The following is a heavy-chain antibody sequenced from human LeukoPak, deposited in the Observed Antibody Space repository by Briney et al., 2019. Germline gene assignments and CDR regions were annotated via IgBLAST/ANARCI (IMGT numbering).Heavy chain of an antibody. J-gene: IGHJ4*02. CDR3: ARGSGYLDIVAPRDY. D-gene: IGHD5-12*01. Sequence: ASVKVSCKATGYTFTGYYMHWVRQAPGQGLEWMGWINPNSGDTNFAQKFQGRFTMTRDTSISTAYMELGRLRSDDTAVYYCARGSGYLDIVAPRDYWGQGTLVTVSS. CDR1: GYTFTGYY. CDR2: INPNSGDT. V-gene: IGHV1-2*02.